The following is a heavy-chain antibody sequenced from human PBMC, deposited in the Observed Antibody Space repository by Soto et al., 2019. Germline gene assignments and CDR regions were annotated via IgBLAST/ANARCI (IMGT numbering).Heavy chain of an antibody. CDR3: ARSKRGPTLRITIFGAYAFDI. CDR2: IIPIFGTA. V-gene: IGHV1-69*13. CDR1: GGTFSSYA. Sequence: ASVKVSCKASGGTFSSYAISWVRQAPGHGLEWMGGIIPIFGTANYAQKFQGRVTITADESTSTAYMELSSLRSEDTAVYYCARSKRGPTLRITIFGAYAFDIWGQGTMVTVSS. J-gene: IGHJ3*02. D-gene: IGHD3-3*01.